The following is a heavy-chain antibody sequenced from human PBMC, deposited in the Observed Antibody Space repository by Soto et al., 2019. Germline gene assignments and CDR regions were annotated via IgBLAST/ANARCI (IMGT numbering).Heavy chain of an antibody. J-gene: IGHJ4*02. CDR1: GGSISSGGYY. Sequence: QVQLQESGPGLVKPSQTLSLTCTVSGGSISSGGYYWSWIRQHPGKGLEWIGYINDSGSTYYNPARKSRVTISGDTAKNQGSLKLSAVTAADTAVYYWARGTSPTDCDYWGQGTLVTVSS. CDR3: ARGTSPTDCDY. D-gene: IGHD2-21*02. CDR2: INDSGST. V-gene: IGHV4-31*03.